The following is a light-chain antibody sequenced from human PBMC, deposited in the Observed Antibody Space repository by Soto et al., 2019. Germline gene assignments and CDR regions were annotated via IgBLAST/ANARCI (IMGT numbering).Light chain of an antibody. CDR1: ESISNC. Sequence: EIQMTQSASSLSASVGDGVNMXCLASESISNCRDWYQQKKGKAPKPLISCASSLQIGVTSRFSGSAYGKEFNITISSLQPDDIATYECQQCHRYLTFGQGTKVDIK. CDR2: CAS. V-gene: IGKV1-5*01. J-gene: IGKJ1*01. CDR3: QQCHRYLT.